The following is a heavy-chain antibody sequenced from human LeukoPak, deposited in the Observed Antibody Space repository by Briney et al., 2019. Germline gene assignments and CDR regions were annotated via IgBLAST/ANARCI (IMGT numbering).Heavy chain of an antibody. V-gene: IGHV3-49*03. CDR1: GFTFGDYA. D-gene: IGHD4-23*01. Sequence: GGSLRLSCTASGFTFGDYAMSWFRQAPGKGLEWVGFIRAKTYGGTTQHAASVKDRFTISRDDSKSIAYLQMNSLQTEDTAVYYCARAEYGGNAGGFWGQGTLVTVSS. J-gene: IGHJ4*02. CDR2: IRAKTYGGTT. CDR3: ARAEYGGNAGGF.